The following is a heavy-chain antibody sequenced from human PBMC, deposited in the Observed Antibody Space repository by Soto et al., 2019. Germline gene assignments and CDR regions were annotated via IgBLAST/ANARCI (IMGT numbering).Heavy chain of an antibody. V-gene: IGHV1-69*01. CDR3: ARRHTRAYYYDSSGYYPGYFDY. Sequence: QVQLVQSGAEVKKPGSSVKVSCKASGGTFSSYAISWVRQAPGQGLEWMGGIIPIFGTANYAKKFQGRVTITADESTSTAYMELSSLRSEDTAVYYCARRHTRAYYYDSSGYYPGYFDYWGQGTLVTVSS. J-gene: IGHJ4*02. CDR2: IIPIFGTA. CDR1: GGTFSSYA. D-gene: IGHD3-22*01.